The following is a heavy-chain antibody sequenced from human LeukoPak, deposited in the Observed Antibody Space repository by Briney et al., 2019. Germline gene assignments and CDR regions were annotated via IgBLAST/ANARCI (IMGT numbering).Heavy chain of an antibody. CDR3: ARAPEPYDSSGYPKI. CDR1: GGTFSSYA. V-gene: IGHV1-69*13. CDR2: IIPIFGTA. J-gene: IGHJ3*02. D-gene: IGHD3-22*01. Sequence: ASVKVSCKASGGTFSSYAISWVRQAPGQGLEWMGGIIPIFGTANYAQKFQGRVTITADESTSTAYMELSSLRSEDTAVYYCARAPEPYDSSGYPKIWGQGTMVTVSS.